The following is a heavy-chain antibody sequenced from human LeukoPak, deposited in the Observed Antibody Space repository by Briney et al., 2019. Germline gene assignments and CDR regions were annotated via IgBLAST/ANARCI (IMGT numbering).Heavy chain of an antibody. CDR2: MNPNSGNT. Sequence: ASVKVSXKAPGYTFTSYDINWVRQATGQGLEWMGWMNPNSGNTGYAQKFQGRVTITRNTSISTAYMELSSLRSGDTAVYYCARIGLSGYLYYFDYWGQGTLVTVSS. J-gene: IGHJ4*02. CDR1: GYTFTSYD. V-gene: IGHV1-8*03. D-gene: IGHD3-3*01. CDR3: ARIGLSGYLYYFDY.